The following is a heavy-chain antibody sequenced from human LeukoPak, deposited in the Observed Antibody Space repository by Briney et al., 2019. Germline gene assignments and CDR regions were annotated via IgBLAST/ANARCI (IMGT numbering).Heavy chain of an antibody. CDR2: IHPNSGGT. V-gene: IGHV1-2*02. J-gene: IGHJ4*02. Sequence: ASVKVSCKASGYTFTGYYMHWVRQAPGQGLEWMGWIHPNSGGTNFAQKFQGRVTMTRDSSISTAYMEVSSLRSDDTAVYYCARAPAGGPLRFFDYWGQGTLVTVSS. CDR1: GYTFTGYY. D-gene: IGHD3-3*01. CDR3: ARAPAGGPLRFFDY.